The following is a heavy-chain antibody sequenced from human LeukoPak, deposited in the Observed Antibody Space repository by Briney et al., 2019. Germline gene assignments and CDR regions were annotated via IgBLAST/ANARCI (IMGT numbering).Heavy chain of an antibody. V-gene: IGHV3-23*01. CDR3: ANHPSGPEQLWFVGGRDY. D-gene: IGHD5-18*01. CDR1: GFSFNNYA. Sequence: LTGGSLRLSCAGSGFSFNNYAMYWVRQAPGKGLEWVSALSSSGLSPYYADSVKGRFSISRDISKNTLYLQMNSLRAEDTAVYYCANHPSGPEQLWFVGGRDYWGQGTLVTVSS. J-gene: IGHJ4*02. CDR2: LSSSGLSP.